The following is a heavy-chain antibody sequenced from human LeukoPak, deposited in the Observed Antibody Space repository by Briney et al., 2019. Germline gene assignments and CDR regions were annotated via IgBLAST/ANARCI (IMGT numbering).Heavy chain of an antibody. CDR3: ARDLYASSGYYFD. V-gene: IGHV1-46*01. CDR2: INPSGGST. CDR1: GYTFTGYY. J-gene: IGHJ4*02. Sequence: ASVKVSCKASGYTFTGYYMHWVRQAPGQGLEWMGIINPSGGSTSYAQKFQGRVTMTRDTSTGTVYMELRRLRSEDTAVDYCARDLYASSGYYFDWGQGTLVTVSS. D-gene: IGHD3-22*01.